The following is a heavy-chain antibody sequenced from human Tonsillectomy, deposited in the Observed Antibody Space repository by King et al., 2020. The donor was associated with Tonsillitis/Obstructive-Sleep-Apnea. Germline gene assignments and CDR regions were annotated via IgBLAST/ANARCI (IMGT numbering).Heavy chain of an antibody. CDR3: ARAGGSGYYYYYYYMDV. J-gene: IGHJ6*03. D-gene: IGHD3-3*01. CDR2: ISSSGSTI. CDR1: GFTFSSYE. V-gene: IGHV3-48*03. Sequence: VQLVESGGGLVQPGGSLRLSCAASGFTFSSYEMNWVRQAPGKGLEWVSYISSSGSTIYYADSVKGRFTISRDNAKNSLYLQMNSLRAEDTAVYYCARAGGSGYYYYYYYMDVWGKGTTVTVSS.